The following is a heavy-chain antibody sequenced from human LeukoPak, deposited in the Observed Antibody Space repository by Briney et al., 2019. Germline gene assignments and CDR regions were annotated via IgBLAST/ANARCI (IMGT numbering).Heavy chain of an antibody. Sequence: PSQTLSLTCAVSGGSISSGGYSWSWIRQPPGKGLEWIAYIYYSGSTNYNPSLKSRVTISVDTSKNQLSLKLTSVTAADTAVYYCARRGSSMYAFDIWGQGKMVTVSS. CDR2: IYYSGST. CDR1: GGSISSGGYS. J-gene: IGHJ3*02. V-gene: IGHV4-30-4*07. D-gene: IGHD3-10*01. CDR3: ARRGSSMYAFDI.